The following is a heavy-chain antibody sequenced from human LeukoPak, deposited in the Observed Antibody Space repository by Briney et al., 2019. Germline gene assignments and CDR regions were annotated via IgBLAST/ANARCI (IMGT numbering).Heavy chain of an antibody. D-gene: IGHD3-10*01. CDR1: GFTFSSYA. Sequence: PGGSLRLSCAASGFTFSSYAMQWVRQAPGKGLEWVAVISYDGSNKYYADSVKGRFTISKDNSKNTLYLQMNSLRAEDTAVYYCTRSGSGTMVRGGFDPWGQGTLVTVSS. V-gene: IGHV3-30*04. CDR2: ISYDGSNK. J-gene: IGHJ5*02. CDR3: TRSGSGTMVRGGFDP.